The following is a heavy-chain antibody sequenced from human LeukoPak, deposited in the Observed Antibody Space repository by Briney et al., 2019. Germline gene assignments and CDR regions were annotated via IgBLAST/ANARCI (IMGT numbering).Heavy chain of an antibody. D-gene: IGHD4-11*01. CDR3: ARETTVTGYYYYGMDV. V-gene: IGHV3-53*01. Sequence: GGSLRLSCAASGFPVSSNYMSWVRPAPGRGLEWVSVIYSGGSTYYADSVKGRFTNSRDNSKNTLHLQMNSLRADDTAVYYCARETTVTGYYYYGMDVWGQGTTVTVSS. J-gene: IGHJ6*02. CDR1: GFPVSSNY. CDR2: IYSGGST.